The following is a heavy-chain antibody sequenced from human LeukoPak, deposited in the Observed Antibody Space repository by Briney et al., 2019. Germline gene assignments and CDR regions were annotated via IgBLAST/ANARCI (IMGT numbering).Heavy chain of an antibody. CDR1: GGTFSSYA. Sequence: ASVKVSCKASGGTFSSYAISWVRQAPGQGLEWMGGIIPIFGTANYAQKFQGRVTITADESTSTAYMELRSLRSDDTAVYYCARDDYYYGSGSTNDFDYWGQGTLVTVSS. J-gene: IGHJ4*02. V-gene: IGHV1-69*13. D-gene: IGHD3-10*01. CDR2: IIPIFGTA. CDR3: ARDDYYYGSGSTNDFDY.